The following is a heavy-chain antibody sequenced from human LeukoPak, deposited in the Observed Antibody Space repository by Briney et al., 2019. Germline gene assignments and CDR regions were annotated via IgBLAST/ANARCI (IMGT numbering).Heavy chain of an antibody. V-gene: IGHV3-53*01. CDR1: GFTVSSNY. J-gene: IGHJ6*02. Sequence: GGSLRLSCAVSGFTVSSNYMSCVRQAPGKGLEWVSVIYSGGDAYYADSVKGRFTISRDNSKNTLYLQMNSLRAEDTAGNYCASGRGRASDYYYGMDVWGQGTTVTVSS. CDR3: ASGRGRASDYYYGMDV. CDR2: IYSGGDA. D-gene: IGHD3-10*01.